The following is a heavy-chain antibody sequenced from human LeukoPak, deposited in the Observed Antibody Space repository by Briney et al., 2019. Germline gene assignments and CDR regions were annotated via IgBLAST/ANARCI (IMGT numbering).Heavy chain of an antibody. Sequence: SETLSLTCTVSGGSISSYYWSWIRQPPGKGLEWIGYIYYSGSTNYNPSLKSRVTISVDTSKNQFSLKLSSVTAADTAVYYCARRAREDYYDSSGLFDYWGQGTLVTVSS. J-gene: IGHJ4*02. CDR1: GGSISSYY. D-gene: IGHD3-22*01. V-gene: IGHV4-59*08. CDR3: ARRAREDYYDSSGLFDY. CDR2: IYYSGST.